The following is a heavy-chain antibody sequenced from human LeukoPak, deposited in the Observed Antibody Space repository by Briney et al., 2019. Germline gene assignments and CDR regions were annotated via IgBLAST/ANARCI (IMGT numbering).Heavy chain of an antibody. Sequence: GSSVKVSCKASGGTFSSYAISWVRQAPGQGLEWMGGIIPIFGTANYAQKFQGRVTITTDESTSTAYMELSSLRSEDTAVYYCARDCSSTSCYFSNAFDIWGQGTMVTVSS. CDR2: IIPIFGTA. CDR3: ARDCSSTSCYFSNAFDI. J-gene: IGHJ3*02. V-gene: IGHV1-69*05. D-gene: IGHD2-2*01. CDR1: GGTFSSYA.